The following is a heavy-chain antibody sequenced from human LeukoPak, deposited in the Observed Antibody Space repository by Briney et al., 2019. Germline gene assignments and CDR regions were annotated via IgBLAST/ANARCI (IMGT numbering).Heavy chain of an antibody. CDR3: ARDQGIVVVPAAIRGAFDI. CDR2: ISSSSSYI. J-gene: IGHJ3*02. D-gene: IGHD2-2*02. CDR1: GFTFSSYS. Sequence: PGGSLRLSCAASGFTFSSYSMNWVRQAPGKGLEWVSSISSSSSYIYYADSVKGRFTISRDNAKNSLYLQMNSLRAEDTAVYYCARDQGIVVVPAAIRGAFDIWGQGTMVTVSS. V-gene: IGHV3-21*01.